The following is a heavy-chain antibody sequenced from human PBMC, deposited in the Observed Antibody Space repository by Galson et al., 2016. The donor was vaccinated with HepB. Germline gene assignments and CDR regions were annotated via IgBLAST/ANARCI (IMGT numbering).Heavy chain of an antibody. CDR3: VRSFQAWFGEFLCYFYS. D-gene: IGHD3-10*01. V-gene: IGHV3-21*01. CDR2: ISGSGIFK. Sequence: SLRLSCAASGFTFSDYSMNWVRQAPGKGLEWLSSISGSGIFKFYADSVKGRFTISRDNAKSSLYLQINHLRAEGTAFYYWVRSFQAWFGEFLCYFYSLGQGTLVTVSS. CDR1: GFTFSDYS. J-gene: IGHJ4*01.